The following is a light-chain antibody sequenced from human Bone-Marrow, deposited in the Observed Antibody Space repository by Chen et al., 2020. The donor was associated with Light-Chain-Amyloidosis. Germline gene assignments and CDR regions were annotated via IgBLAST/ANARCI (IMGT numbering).Light chain of an antibody. CDR3: QVWDMSSDRPV. CDR2: DDS. V-gene: IGLV3-21*02. Sequence: SYVLTQPSSVSVAPGQTATIACGGNNIGSTSVHWYQQTPGQAPLLVVYDDSDRPSGIPERLSGSNSGNTAPLTISRVEAGDEADYYCQVWDMSSDRPVFGGGTKLTVL. J-gene: IGLJ3*02. CDR1: NIGSTS.